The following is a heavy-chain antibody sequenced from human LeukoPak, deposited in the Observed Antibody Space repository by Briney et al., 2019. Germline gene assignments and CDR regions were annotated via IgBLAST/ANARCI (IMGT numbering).Heavy chain of an antibody. CDR1: GGSFSGYY. D-gene: IGHD3-22*01. Sequence: SETLSLTCAVYGGSFSGYYWSWIRQPPGKGLEWIGEINHSGSTNYNPSLKSRVTISVDTSKNQFSLKLSSVTAADTAVYYCARERAYDSSGYYSVYWGQGTLVTVSS. J-gene: IGHJ4*02. CDR3: ARERAYDSSGYYSVY. CDR2: INHSGST. V-gene: IGHV4-34*01.